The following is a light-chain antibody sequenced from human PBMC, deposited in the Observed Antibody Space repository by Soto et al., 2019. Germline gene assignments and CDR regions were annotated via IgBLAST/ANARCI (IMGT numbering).Light chain of an antibody. Sequence: EIVLTQSPVTPSLSPGERAPLSFRASQSVSNQLAWYQQKPGQAPRLLIYDASRRVTGIPPRFSGSGSGTDFTLTLSSLEPEDFAVYYCQQRAGSSTFGQGTRLEIK. CDR3: QQRAGSST. CDR1: QSVSNQ. J-gene: IGKJ5*01. V-gene: IGKV3-11*01. CDR2: DAS.